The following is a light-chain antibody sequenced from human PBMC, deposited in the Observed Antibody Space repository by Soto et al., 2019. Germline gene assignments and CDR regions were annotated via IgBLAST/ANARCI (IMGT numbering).Light chain of an antibody. CDR2: GAS. CDR1: QSVGSY. CDR3: QQRSNWPPL. V-gene: IGKV3-11*01. J-gene: IGKJ5*01. Sequence: IVLTQSPATLSLYPGERATLSCRASQSVGSYLVWYQQKPGQAPRLLIHGASNRATGIPARFSGSGSGTDFTLTISSLEPEDFAVYYCQQRSNWPPLFGQGTRLEIK.